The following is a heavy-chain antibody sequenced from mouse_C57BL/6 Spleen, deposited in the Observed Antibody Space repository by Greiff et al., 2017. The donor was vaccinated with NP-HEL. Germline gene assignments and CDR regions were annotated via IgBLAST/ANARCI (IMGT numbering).Heavy chain of an antibody. Sequence: EVKLVESGGGLVKPGGSLKLSCAASGFTFSDYGMHWVRQAPEKGLEGVAYISSGSSTIYYADTVKGRFTISRDNAKNTLFLQMTSLRSEDTAMYYCARRRTGIYWYFDVWGTGTTVTVSS. CDR2: ISSGSSTI. CDR1: GFTFSDYG. J-gene: IGHJ1*03. V-gene: IGHV5-17*01. CDR3: ARRRTGIYWYFDV. D-gene: IGHD4-1*01.